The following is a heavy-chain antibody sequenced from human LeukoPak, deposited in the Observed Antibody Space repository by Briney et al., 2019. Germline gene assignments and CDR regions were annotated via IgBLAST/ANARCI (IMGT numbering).Heavy chain of an antibody. D-gene: IGHD3-22*01. V-gene: IGHV1-46*01. CDR2: INPSGGST. Sequence: ASVMVSCKASGYTFTSYFMHWVRQAPGQGLEWMGIINPSGGSTNYAQKFQGRVTMTRDTYTSTVYMELSSLRSEDTAVYYCARAHYYDSSDYGGIEHWGQGTLVTVSS. CDR3: ARAHYYDSSDYGGIEH. CDR1: GYTFTSYF. J-gene: IGHJ1*01.